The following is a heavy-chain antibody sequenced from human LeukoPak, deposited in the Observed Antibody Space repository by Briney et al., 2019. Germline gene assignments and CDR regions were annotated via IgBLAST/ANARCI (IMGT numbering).Heavy chain of an antibody. CDR1: GFPLSANW. J-gene: IGHJ4*02. CDR3: ARTDYLDQ. CDR2: IKSVGTMT. D-gene: IGHD2-21*02. Sequence: GGSLRLSCAASGFPLSANWMHWVRQAPDKGLVWVSRIKSVGTMTNYADSVKGRFTISKDTAKNTLFLQMHSLRAEDTAVDYCARTDYLDQWGQGTLVTVSS. V-gene: IGHV3-74*01.